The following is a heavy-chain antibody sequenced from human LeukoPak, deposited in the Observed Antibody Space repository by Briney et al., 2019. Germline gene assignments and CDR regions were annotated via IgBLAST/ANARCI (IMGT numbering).Heavy chain of an antibody. J-gene: IGHJ4*02. D-gene: IGHD6-13*01. CDR1: GFSFSDYS. CDR3: ARRRNPGREAVALDC. Sequence: PGGSLRLSCAASGFSFSDYSMHWVRQPPGKGLEWVSVISYDGTNKYYADCVKGRFTITRDNSKNTLYLQMDSLRVEDTALYYCARRRNPGREAVALDCWGQGTLATVSS. CDR2: ISYDGTNK. V-gene: IGHV3-30*01.